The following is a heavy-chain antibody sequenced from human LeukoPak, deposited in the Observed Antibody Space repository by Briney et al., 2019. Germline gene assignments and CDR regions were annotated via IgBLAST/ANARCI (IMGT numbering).Heavy chain of an antibody. CDR2: IWYDGSNK. D-gene: IGHD3-9*01. V-gene: IGHV3-30*02. CDR1: GFTFSSYG. J-gene: IGHJ4*02. CDR3: AKASPPDDWYFDS. Sequence: GGSLRLSCAASGFTFSSYGMHWVRQAPGKGLEWVAFIWYDGSNKYYADSVKGRFTISRDNSKNTLYLQMNSLRAEDTAVYYCAKASPPDDWYFDSWGQGTLVTVSS.